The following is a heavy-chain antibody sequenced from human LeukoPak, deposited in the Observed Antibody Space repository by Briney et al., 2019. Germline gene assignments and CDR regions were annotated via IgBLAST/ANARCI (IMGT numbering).Heavy chain of an antibody. Sequence: GGSLRLSCAASGFTVSSNYMSWVRQAPGKGLEWVSVIYSGGSTYYADSVKGRFTTSRDTSKNTLFLQMNSLRAEDTAVYYCARAGYNYGRDDAFDIWGQGTMVTVSS. CDR2: IYSGGST. J-gene: IGHJ3*02. V-gene: IGHV3-53*01. CDR1: GFTVSSNY. D-gene: IGHD5-18*01. CDR3: ARAGYNYGRDDAFDI.